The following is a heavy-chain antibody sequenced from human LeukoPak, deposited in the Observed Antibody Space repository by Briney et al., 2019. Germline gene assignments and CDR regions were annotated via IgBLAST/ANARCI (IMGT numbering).Heavy chain of an antibody. CDR1: GFIVSRNY. D-gene: IGHD1-14*01. V-gene: IGHV4-34*01. CDR2: INHSGST. J-gene: IGHJ4*02. CDR3: ARFPEYFDY. Sequence: GSLRLSCAASGFIVSRNYMSWIRQPPGKGLEWIGEINHSGSTNYNPSLKSRVTISVDTSKNQFSLKLSSVTAADTAVYYCARFPEYFDYWGQGTLVTVSS.